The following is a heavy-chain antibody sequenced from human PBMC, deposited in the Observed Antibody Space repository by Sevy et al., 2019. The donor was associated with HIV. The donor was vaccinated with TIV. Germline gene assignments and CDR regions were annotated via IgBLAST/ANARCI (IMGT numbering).Heavy chain of an antibody. CDR1: GFTVSSYG. Sequence: GGSLRLSCAASGFTVSSYGMSWVRQAPGKGLKWVSGFSGSGSSAYYADSVKGRFTISRDISKNTLNLQMNSLRVEDTAVYFCAKDRSSYIQSAGTLDYWGQGTLVTVSS. CDR3: AKDRSSYIQSAGTLDY. CDR2: FSGSGSSA. J-gene: IGHJ4*02. D-gene: IGHD6-13*01. V-gene: IGHV3-23*01.